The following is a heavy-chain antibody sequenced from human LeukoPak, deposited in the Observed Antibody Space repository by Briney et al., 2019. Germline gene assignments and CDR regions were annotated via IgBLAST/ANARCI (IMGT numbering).Heavy chain of an antibody. V-gene: IGHV1-18*01. Sequence: ASVKVSCKTSGYTFTRSGITWVRQAPGQGLEWMGWISGYNGDTAYAQMFQGRVTMTTDTSTSTASMELRGLRSDDTAVYYCARVGYILTGYHNWFDPWGQGTLVTVSS. CDR2: ISGYNGDT. CDR1: GYTFTRSG. CDR3: ARVGYILTGYHNWFDP. D-gene: IGHD3-9*01. J-gene: IGHJ5*02.